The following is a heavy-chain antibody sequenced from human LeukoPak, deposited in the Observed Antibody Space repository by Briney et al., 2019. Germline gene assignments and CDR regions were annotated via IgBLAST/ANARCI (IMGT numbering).Heavy chain of an antibody. Sequence: KSSETLSLTCTVSGGSISSYYWSWLRQPAGKGLEWIGRMYTSGSTNYNPSLKSRVTMSVDTSKNQFSLKLSSVTAADTAVYYCAREPLLGFCSGGRCYSGIDYWGQGTLVTVSS. CDR1: GGSISSYY. V-gene: IGHV4-4*07. CDR3: AREPLLGFCSGGRCYSGIDY. J-gene: IGHJ4*02. CDR2: MYTSGST. D-gene: IGHD2-15*01.